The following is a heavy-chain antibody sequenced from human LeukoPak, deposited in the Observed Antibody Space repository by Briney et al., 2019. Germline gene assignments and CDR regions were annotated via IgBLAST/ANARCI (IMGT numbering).Heavy chain of an antibody. CDR1: GYTFTGYY. V-gene: IGHV1-2*02. J-gene: IGHJ5*02. CDR3: ARLKSTISSGWFDP. CDR2: INPNSGGT. D-gene: IGHD6-6*01. Sequence: ASVKVSCKASGYTFTGYYMHWVRQAPGQGLGWMGWINPNSGGTSYAQKFQGRVTMTRDTSISTVYMELSRLRSDDTAVYYCARLKSTISSGWFDPWGQGTLVTVSS.